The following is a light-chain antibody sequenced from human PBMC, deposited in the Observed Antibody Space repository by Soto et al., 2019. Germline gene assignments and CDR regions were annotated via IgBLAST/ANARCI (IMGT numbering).Light chain of an antibody. V-gene: IGLV2-23*01. CDR1: SSDVGSYNF. J-gene: IGLJ1*01. CDR2: ENS. CDR3: CSYAGSSTSYV. Sequence: QTVVTQPASVSGSPGQSITISCTGTSSDVGSYNFVSWYQQQPGKAPKLMIYENSKRPSGVSNRFSGSKSANTASLTISGLQAEDEADYYCCSYAGSSTSYVFGIGTKLTVL.